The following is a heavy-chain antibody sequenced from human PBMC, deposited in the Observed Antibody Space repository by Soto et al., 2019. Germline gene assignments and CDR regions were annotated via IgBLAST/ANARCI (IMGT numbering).Heavy chain of an antibody. J-gene: IGHJ4*02. CDR1: GLSQSIRVVC. CDR2: FYGDHYK. Sequence: PCPPVVNPTKNLAVRCHLSGLSQSIRVVCLGCFRQPPGKALQWLAHFYGDHYKRYSPSLKSRLTITNDTSKNQVVLTMSNMDPVYTATYYCAHREWPRGPAGYWFDYWGQGTLVTVSS. V-gene: IGHV2-5*02. CDR3: AHREWPRGPAGYWFDY. D-gene: IGHD3-3*01.